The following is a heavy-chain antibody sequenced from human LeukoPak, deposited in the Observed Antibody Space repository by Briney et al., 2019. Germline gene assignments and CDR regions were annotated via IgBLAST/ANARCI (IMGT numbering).Heavy chain of an antibody. V-gene: IGHV3-23*01. J-gene: IGHJ6*03. Sequence: GGSLRLSCAASGFSFSDHAMNWVRQAPGKGLEWVPSLSETGETTDYADSVKGRFTISRDNSKNTLYLQMNSLRAEDTAVYYCAKPPSMTTVNTGYYYYYMDVWGKGTTVTVSS. D-gene: IGHD4-11*01. CDR3: AKPPSMTTVNTGYYYYYMDV. CDR2: LSETGETT. CDR1: GFSFSDHA.